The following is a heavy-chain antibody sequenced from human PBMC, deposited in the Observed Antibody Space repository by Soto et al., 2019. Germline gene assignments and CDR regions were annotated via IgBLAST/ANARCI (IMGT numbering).Heavy chain of an antibody. CDR3: ARDDYYDSSGYLAPLDY. D-gene: IGHD3-22*01. J-gene: IGHJ4*02. V-gene: IGHV3-21*01. Sequence: GGSLRLSCAASGFTFSSYSMNWVRQAPGKGLEWVSSISSSSSYIYYADSVKGRFTISRDNAKNSLYLQMNSLRAEDTAVYYCARDDYYDSSGYLAPLDYWGQETLVPVSS. CDR1: GFTFSSYS. CDR2: ISSSSSYI.